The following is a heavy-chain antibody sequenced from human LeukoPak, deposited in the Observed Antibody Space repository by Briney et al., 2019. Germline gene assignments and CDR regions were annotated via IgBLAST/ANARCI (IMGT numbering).Heavy chain of an antibody. CDR2: ITYSGDST. D-gene: IGHD6-13*01. V-gene: IGHV3-23*01. Sequence: GGSLRLSCAASGFTLSSHAMTWVRQAPGKGLEGVSGITYSGDSTYYAGSVKGGFTISRDNSSNTLYLQMNSLRAEDTAVYYCAKARMSSSWPPGAFDIWGQGTMVTVSS. J-gene: IGHJ3*02. CDR1: GFTLSSHA. CDR3: AKARMSSSWPPGAFDI.